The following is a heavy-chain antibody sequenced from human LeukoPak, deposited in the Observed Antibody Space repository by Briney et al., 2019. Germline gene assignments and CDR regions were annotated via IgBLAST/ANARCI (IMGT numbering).Heavy chain of an antibody. CDR3: ATGYSDNGVGY. D-gene: IGHD5-12*01. V-gene: IGHV3-74*01. Sequence: GGSLRLSCAASGFTFSSYWMHWVRQPPGKGLVWVSRITTDGSSTTYADSVKGRFTVSRDNAKNTLYLQMNSLRAEDTAVYYCATGYSDNGVGYWGQGTLVTVSS. CDR1: GFTFSSYW. J-gene: IGHJ4*02. CDR2: ITTDGSST.